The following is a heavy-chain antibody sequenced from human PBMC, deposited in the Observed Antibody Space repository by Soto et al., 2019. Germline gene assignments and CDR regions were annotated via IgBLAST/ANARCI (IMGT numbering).Heavy chain of an antibody. CDR1: GFNLPSHG. D-gene: IGHD3-3*01. CDR3: ARGITIRFLEWLSDPNFDY. Sequence: GDPVKSYCKASGFNLPSHGISWGRQAPGQKPEWMGWISAYNGNTNYAQKFQGRVTITADESTSTAYMELSSLRSEDTAVYYCARGITIRFLEWLSDPNFDYWGQGTLVTVSS. V-gene: IGHV1-18*04. CDR2: ISAYNGNT. J-gene: IGHJ4*02.